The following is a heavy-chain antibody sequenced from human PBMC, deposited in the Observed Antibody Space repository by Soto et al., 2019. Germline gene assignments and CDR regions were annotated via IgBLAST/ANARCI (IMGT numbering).Heavy chain of an antibody. V-gene: IGHV4-31*03. CDR1: GGSISSGGYY. Sequence: QVQLQESGPGLVKPSQTLSLTCTVSGGSISSGGYYWSWIRQHPGKGLEWIGYIYYSGSTYYNPSLKSRVTISVDTSKNQFSLKLSSVTAADTAVYYCAREGYCSGGSCTNWFDPWGQGTLVTVSS. D-gene: IGHD2-15*01. J-gene: IGHJ5*02. CDR2: IYYSGST. CDR3: AREGYCSGGSCTNWFDP.